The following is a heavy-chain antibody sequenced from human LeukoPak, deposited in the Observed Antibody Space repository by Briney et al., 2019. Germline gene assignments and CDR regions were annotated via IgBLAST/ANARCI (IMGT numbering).Heavy chain of an antibody. V-gene: IGHV4-59*01. J-gene: IGHJ6*02. Sequence: SETLSLTCTVSGGSINGSYWSWIRQPPGKGLEWIGYIYYSGSTNYNPSLKSRVTISVDTSKNQFSLKVNSVIAADTAVYYCARDRAAAGTYAMDVWGQGTTVTVSS. D-gene: IGHD6-13*01. CDR3: ARDRAAAGTYAMDV. CDR2: IYYSGST. CDR1: GGSINGSY.